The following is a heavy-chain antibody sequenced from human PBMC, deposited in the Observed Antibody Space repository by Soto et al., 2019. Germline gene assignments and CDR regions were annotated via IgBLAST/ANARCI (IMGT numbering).Heavy chain of an antibody. D-gene: IGHD3-22*01. J-gene: IGHJ2*01. CDR3: ASVFADFYDRAAYPKRTNGSVYL. Sequence: ASVKVSCKASGGTLSSTYAISWVRQAPGQGLEWLGGLASFAKANYAQRFQGRVTFTADRSTSTAYMELSSLKSDDTAVYYCASVFADFYDRAAYPKRTNGSVYLWG. CDR1: GGTLSSTYA. CDR2: LASFAKA. V-gene: IGHV1-69*06.